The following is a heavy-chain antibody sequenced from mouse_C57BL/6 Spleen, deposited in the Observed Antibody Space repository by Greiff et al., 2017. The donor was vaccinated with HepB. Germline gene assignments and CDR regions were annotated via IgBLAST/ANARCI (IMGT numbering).Heavy chain of an antibody. CDR3: ARGTNYWYFDV. Sequence: EVQGVESGPGLAKPSQTLSLICSVTGYSITSDYWNWIRKFPGNKLEFMGYMRYSGSSYYNPSLKSRLSITRDTSKNQYYLQLNSVTSEDTATYFCARGTNYWYFDVWGTGTTVTVSS. CDR1: GYSITSDY. V-gene: IGHV3-8*01. J-gene: IGHJ1*03. CDR2: MRYSGSS. D-gene: IGHD1-1*01.